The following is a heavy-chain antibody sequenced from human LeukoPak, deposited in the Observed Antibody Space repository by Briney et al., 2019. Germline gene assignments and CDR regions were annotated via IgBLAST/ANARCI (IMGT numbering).Heavy chain of an antibody. D-gene: IGHD3-3*01. V-gene: IGHV3-21*01. CDR2: ISSSSSYI. J-gene: IGHJ4*02. CDR1: GFTFSSYG. CDR3: ARDRYDFWSGFDY. Sequence: GGSLRLSCAASGFTFSSYGMHWVRQAPGKGLEWVSSISSSSSYIYYADSVKGRFTISRDNAKNSLYLQMNSPRAEDTAVYYCARDRYDFWSGFDYWGQGTLVTVSS.